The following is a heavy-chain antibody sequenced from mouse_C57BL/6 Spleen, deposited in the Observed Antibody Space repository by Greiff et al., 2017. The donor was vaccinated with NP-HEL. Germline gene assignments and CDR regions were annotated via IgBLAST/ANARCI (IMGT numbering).Heavy chain of an antibody. Sequence: VQLQQSGAELVKPGASVKISCKASGYAFSSYWMNWVKQRPGKGLEWIGQIYPGDGDTNYNGKFKGKATLTADKSSSTAYMQLSSLISEDSAVYFCALYGNTHWYFDVWGTGTTVTVSS. CDR2: IYPGDGDT. D-gene: IGHD2-1*01. J-gene: IGHJ1*03. CDR1: GYAFSSYW. V-gene: IGHV1-80*01. CDR3: ALYGNTHWYFDV.